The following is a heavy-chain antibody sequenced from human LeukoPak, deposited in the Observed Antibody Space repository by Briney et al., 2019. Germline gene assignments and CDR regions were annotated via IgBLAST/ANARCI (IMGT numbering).Heavy chain of an antibody. V-gene: IGHV1-69*01. CDR2: IIPIFGTA. CDR3: ARGEEWLVHSAIDY. CDR1: GGTFSIYA. D-gene: IGHD6-19*01. J-gene: IGHJ4*02. Sequence: SVKVSCKASGGTFSIYAISWVRQAPGQGLEWMGGIIPIFGTANYAQKFQGRVTITADESTSTAYMELSSLRSEDTAVYYCARGEEWLVHSAIDYWGQGTLVTVSS.